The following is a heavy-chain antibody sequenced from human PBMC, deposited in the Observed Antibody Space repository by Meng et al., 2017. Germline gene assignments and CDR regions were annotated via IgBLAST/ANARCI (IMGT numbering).Heavy chain of an antibody. CDR2: ISSSGSTI. D-gene: IGHD3-22*01. CDR1: GFTFSSYE. V-gene: IGHV3-48*03. CDR3: ARDSERRSGYPNNWFDP. Sequence: GGSLKISCAASGFTFSSYEMNWVRQAPGKGLEWVSYISSSGSTIYYADSVKGRFTISRDNAKNSLYLQMNSLRAEDTAVYYCARDSERRSGYPNNWFDPWGQGTLVTVSS. J-gene: IGHJ5*02.